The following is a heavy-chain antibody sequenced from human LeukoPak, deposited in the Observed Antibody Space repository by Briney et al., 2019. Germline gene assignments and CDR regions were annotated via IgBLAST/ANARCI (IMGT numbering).Heavy chain of an antibody. CDR3: ARADCSSTSCYDLDY. CDR1: GCTFTSYG. D-gene: IGHD2-2*01. CDR2: ISAYNGNT. Sequence: SVKVSCKASGCTFTSYGISWVRQAPGQGLEWMGWISAYNGNTNYAQKLQCRVTMTTGTSTSTAYMELRSLRSDDTAVYYCARADCSSTSCYDLDYWGQGTLVTVSS. J-gene: IGHJ4*02. V-gene: IGHV1-18*01.